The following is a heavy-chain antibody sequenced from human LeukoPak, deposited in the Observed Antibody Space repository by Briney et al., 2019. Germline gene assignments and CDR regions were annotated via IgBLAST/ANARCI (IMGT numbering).Heavy chain of an antibody. CDR1: GGSISSSRYY. CDR3: ARQTRLALLPFDY. D-gene: IGHD2-15*01. J-gene: IGHJ4*02. CDR2: IYYSGGT. Sequence: SETLSLTCTASGGSISSSRYYWGWIRQPPGKGLEWIGSIYYSGGTYYNPSLKSRVTISVDTSKNQFSLKLSSVTAADTAVYYCARQTRLALLPFDYWGQGTLVTVSS. V-gene: IGHV4-39*01.